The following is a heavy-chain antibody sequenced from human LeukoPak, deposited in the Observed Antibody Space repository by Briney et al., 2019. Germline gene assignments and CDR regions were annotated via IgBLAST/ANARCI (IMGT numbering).Heavy chain of an antibody. D-gene: IGHD2-15*01. CDR3: ARDQLCSGGSCDFFDY. J-gene: IGHJ4*02. V-gene: IGHV3-30-3*01. CDR2: ISYDGSNK. CDR1: GFTFSSYA. Sequence: GGSLRLSCAASGFTFSSYAMHWVRQAPGKGLEWVAVISYDGSNKYYADSVKGRFTISRDNSKNTLYLQMNSLRAEDTAVYYCARDQLCSGGSCDFFDYWGQGTLVTVSS.